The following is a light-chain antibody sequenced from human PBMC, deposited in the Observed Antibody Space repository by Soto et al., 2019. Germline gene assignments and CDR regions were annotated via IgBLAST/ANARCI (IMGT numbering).Light chain of an antibody. V-gene: IGKV3-15*01. J-gene: IGKJ4*01. CDR3: QQYDNWPPIT. Sequence: EIVMTQSPATLSVSPGERATLSCKASQSVSYNLAWYQQKPGQPPRLLIYGASTRAHGIPARFSGSGSGTEFTLTISSLQSEDFAVYYCQQYDNWPPITFGGGTKVAIK. CDR2: GAS. CDR1: QSVSYN.